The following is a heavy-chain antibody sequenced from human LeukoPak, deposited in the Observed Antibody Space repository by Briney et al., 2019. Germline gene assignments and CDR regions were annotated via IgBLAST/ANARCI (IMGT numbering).Heavy chain of an antibody. J-gene: IGHJ4*02. Sequence: GGSLRLSCAASGFTVSNNYMSWVRQAPGKGLEWVSVIYGGGSTYYADSVKGRFTISRDDSKNTLYLQMNSLRADDTAVYYCARDDNYGSGLGDYWGQGTLVTVSS. D-gene: IGHD3-10*01. CDR3: ARDDNYGSGLGDY. CDR1: GFTVSNNY. CDR2: IYGGGST. V-gene: IGHV3-66*01.